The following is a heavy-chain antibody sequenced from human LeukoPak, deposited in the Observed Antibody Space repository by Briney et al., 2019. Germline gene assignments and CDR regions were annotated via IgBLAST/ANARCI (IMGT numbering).Heavy chain of an antibody. D-gene: IGHD2/OR15-2a*01. CDR3: ARDPPSPFDAFDI. J-gene: IGHJ3*02. CDR2: IYYSGST. V-gene: IGHV4-59*01. CDR1: GGSISSYY. Sequence: SETLSLTCTVSGGSISSYYWSWIRQPPGKGLEWIGCIYYSGSTDYNPSLKSRVTISVDTSKNQFSLKLSSVTAADTAVYYCARDPPSPFDAFDIWGQGTMVTVSS.